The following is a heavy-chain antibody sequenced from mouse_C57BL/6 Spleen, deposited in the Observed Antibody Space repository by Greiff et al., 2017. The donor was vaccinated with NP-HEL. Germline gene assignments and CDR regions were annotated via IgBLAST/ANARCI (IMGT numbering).Heavy chain of an antibody. CDR2: INPSNGGT. D-gene: IGHD1-1*01. Sequence: QVQLQQPGTELVKPGASVKLSCKASGYTFTSYWMHWVKQRPGQGLEWIGNINPSNGGTNYNEKFKSKATLTVDKSSRTAYMQLSSLTSADSAVYYCARDYYGSKGYFDVWGTGTTVTVAS. V-gene: IGHV1-53*01. J-gene: IGHJ1*03. CDR3: ARDYYGSKGYFDV. CDR1: GYTFTSYW.